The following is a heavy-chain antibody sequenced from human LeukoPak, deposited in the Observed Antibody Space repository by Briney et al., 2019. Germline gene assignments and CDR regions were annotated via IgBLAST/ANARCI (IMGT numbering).Heavy chain of an antibody. CDR3: ARDSNGSTSSYTN. CDR2: INPKTGGT. D-gene: IGHD2-2*02. J-gene: IGHJ4*02. V-gene: IGHV1-2*02. CDR1: GYTFTGYY. Sequence: ASVKVSCKASGYTFTGYYMHWVRQAPGQGLEWMGWINPKTGGTKYAQKFQGRVTMTRDTSISTAYMELTRLRSDDTAVYYCARDSNGSTSSYTNWGQGTLVTVSS.